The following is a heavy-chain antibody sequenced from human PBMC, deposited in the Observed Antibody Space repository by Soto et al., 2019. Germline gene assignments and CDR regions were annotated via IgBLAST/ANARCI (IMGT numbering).Heavy chain of an antibody. CDR2: ITSQIDGGTT. CDR1: GLIFSDAW. V-gene: IGHV3-15*07. Sequence: EVQLVESGGGFVKPGGSLRLSCAASGLIFSDAWMNWVRQAPGKGLEWVARITSQIDGGTTDYAAPVKGRFTISRDDSKNTLYLQMNSLKGEDTAVYYCATAPGYWGSAPLDYWGQGTLVIVSS. D-gene: IGHD3-16*01. CDR3: ATAPGYWGSAPLDY. J-gene: IGHJ4*02.